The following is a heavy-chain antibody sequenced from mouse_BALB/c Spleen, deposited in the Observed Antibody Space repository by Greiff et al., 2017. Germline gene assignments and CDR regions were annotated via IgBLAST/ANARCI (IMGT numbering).Heavy chain of an antibody. CDR2: INPSTGYT. V-gene: IGHV1-7*01. CDR3: ARGGYDDWYFDV. CDR1: GYTFTSYW. Sequence: QVQLQQSGAELAKPGASVKMSCKASGYTFTSYWMHWVKQRPGQGLEWIGYINPSTGYTEYNQKFKDKATLTADKSSSTAYMQLSSLTSEDSAVYYCARGGYDDWYFDVWGAGTTVTVSS. D-gene: IGHD2-2*01. J-gene: IGHJ1*01.